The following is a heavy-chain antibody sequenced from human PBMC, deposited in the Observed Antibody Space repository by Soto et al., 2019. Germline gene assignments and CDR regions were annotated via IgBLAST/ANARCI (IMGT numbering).Heavy chain of an antibody. D-gene: IGHD3-10*01. CDR2: ISAYNAYT. CDR3: AREGYYSGSGSYSPPRYYGMDV. J-gene: IGHJ6*02. Sequence: QVQLVQSGAEVKKPGSSVKVSCKASGYTFISYGISWVRQAPGQGLEWMGWISAYNAYTTYAQKHQGRVTMTTDTSTRIAYLELRSLRSDDTAVYYWAREGYYSGSGSYSPPRYYGMDVWGQGTTVTVSS. V-gene: IGHV1-18*01. CDR1: GYTFISYG.